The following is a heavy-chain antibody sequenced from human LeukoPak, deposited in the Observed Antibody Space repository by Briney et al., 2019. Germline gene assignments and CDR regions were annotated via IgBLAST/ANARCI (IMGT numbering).Heavy chain of an antibody. V-gene: IGHV3-30*02. J-gene: IGHJ6*03. CDR2: IRYDGNNK. D-gene: IGHD2-15*01. Sequence: PGGSLRLSCAASGFTFSSYGMHWVRQAPGKGLEWVAFIRYDGNNKYYADSVKGRFTISRDNAKKSLYLQMNSLRAEDTAVYYCASTLCSGDNCYFDYYYYMDVWGKGTTVTISS. CDR3: ASTLCSGDNCYFDYYYYMDV. CDR1: GFTFSSYG.